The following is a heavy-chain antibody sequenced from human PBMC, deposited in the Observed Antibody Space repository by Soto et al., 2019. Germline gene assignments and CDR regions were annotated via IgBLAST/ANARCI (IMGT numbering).Heavy chain of an antibody. Sequence: PGGSLRLSFAASGFTFDDYALNWVRQAPGKGLEWVSGISWNSGSIGYADSVKGRFTISRDDAKNSLYLQMNSLRAEDTALYYCAKVMGDSSPGAFDIWGQGTMVTVSS. D-gene: IGHD6-13*01. V-gene: IGHV3-9*01. J-gene: IGHJ3*02. CDR2: ISWNSGSI. CDR1: GFTFDDYA. CDR3: AKVMGDSSPGAFDI.